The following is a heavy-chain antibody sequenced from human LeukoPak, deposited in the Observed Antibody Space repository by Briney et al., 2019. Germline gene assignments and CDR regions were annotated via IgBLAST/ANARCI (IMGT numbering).Heavy chain of an antibody. CDR1: GFTFSSYA. V-gene: IGHV3-30-3*01. CDR2: ISYDGSNK. D-gene: IGHD3-3*01. Sequence: GRSLRLSCAASGFTFSSYAMHWVRQAPGKGLKWVAVISYDGSNKYYADSVKGRFTISRDNSKNTLYLQMNSLRAEDTAVYYCAREHNTYYDFWSGYSYGMDVWGQGTTVTVSS. J-gene: IGHJ6*02. CDR3: AREHNTYYDFWSGYSYGMDV.